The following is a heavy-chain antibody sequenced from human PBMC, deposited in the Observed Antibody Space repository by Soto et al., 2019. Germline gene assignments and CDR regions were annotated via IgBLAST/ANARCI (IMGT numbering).Heavy chain of an antibody. CDR1: GGSISSYY. D-gene: IGHD5-12*01. CDR3: ARQVSDGYNLFDY. CDR2: IHYSGST. J-gene: IGHJ4*02. Sequence: SETLSLTCTVSGGSISSYYWSWIRQPPGKGLEWIGYIHYSGSTNYKPSLKSRVTISIDTSKNQFTLKIRSMTATNTAMYYCARQVSDGYNLFDYWGQGTLVTVS. V-gene: IGHV4-59*08.